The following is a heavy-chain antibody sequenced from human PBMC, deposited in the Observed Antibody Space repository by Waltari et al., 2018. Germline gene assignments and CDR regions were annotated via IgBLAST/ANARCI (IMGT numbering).Heavy chain of an antibody. J-gene: IGHJ3*01. V-gene: IGHV1-69*12. CDR2: IIPIYGTP. D-gene: IGHD1-26*01. CDR1: GGTFGTYA. Sequence: QVHLVQSGAEVRKPGSSVKVSCEASGGTFGTYAISWERQAPGQGLDWMGWIIPIYGTPIYAQKCQGRVNVAADEVTTTAYMELSSLGSDDTAVYYCAKRIVGGTCDVWGQGTMVTVSS. CDR3: AKRIVGGTCDV.